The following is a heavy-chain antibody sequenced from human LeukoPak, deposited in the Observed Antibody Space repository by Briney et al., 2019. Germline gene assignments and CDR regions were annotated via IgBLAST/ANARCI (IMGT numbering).Heavy chain of an antibody. V-gene: IGHV4-34*01. CDR2: INHSGST. D-gene: IGHD3-10*01. J-gene: IGHJ4*02. CDR3: ASGPSYYYGSGSYYLY. CDR1: GGSFSGYY. Sequence: PSETLSLTCAVYGGSFSGYYWSWIRQPPGKGLEWIGEINHSGSTNYNPSLKSRVTISVDTSKNQFSLKLSSVTAADTAVYYCASGPSYYYGSGSYYLYWGQGTLVTVSS.